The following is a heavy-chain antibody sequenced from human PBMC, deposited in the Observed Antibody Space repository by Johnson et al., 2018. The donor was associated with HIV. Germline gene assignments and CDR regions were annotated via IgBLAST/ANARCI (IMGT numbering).Heavy chain of an antibody. J-gene: IGHJ3*02. CDR3: ARDRSWIQLWFDAFDI. Sequence: QVQLVESGGGVVQPGRSLRLSCAASGFTFSSFGMHWVRQAPGKGLEWVAVVSDHGRTTYFADSVKGRFTISRDNSKNTLYLQMNSLRAEDTAVYYCARDRSWIQLWFDAFDIWGQGTMVTVSS. D-gene: IGHD5-18*01. V-gene: IGHV3-30*03. CDR2: VSDHGRTT. CDR1: GFTFSSFG.